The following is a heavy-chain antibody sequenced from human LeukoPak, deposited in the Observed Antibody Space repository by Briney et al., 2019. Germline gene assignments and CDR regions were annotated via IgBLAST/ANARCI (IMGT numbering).Heavy chain of an antibody. CDR3: ANDLRWGSFDI. D-gene: IGHD1-1*01. Sequence: GGSLRLSCAASGFTFSTYGMNWVRQAPGKGLEWVSYINLNSRTIDYADSVRGRFTISRDNSKNTLYLLMNSLRAEDTAVYYCANDLRWGSFDIRGQGTLVTVSS. CDR1: GFTFSTYG. V-gene: IGHV3-48*01. CDR2: INLNSRTI. J-gene: IGHJ3*02.